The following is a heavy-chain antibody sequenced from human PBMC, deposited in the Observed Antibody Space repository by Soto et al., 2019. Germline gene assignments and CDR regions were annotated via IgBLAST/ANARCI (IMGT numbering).Heavy chain of an antibody. CDR3: ARGYVGKGYFVL. D-gene: IGHD7-27*01. V-gene: IGHV4-31*03. J-gene: IGHJ2*01. CDR1: GGSISSGGYY. Sequence: QVQLQESGPGLVKPSQTLSLTCTVSGGSISSGGYYWSWIREHPGKGLEWIGYIYYSGSTYYNPSLKIRVTMSVDTSKNQFSVKLSSVTAAVTAVYYCARGYVGKGYFVLWGRGTLVTVSS. CDR2: IYYSGST.